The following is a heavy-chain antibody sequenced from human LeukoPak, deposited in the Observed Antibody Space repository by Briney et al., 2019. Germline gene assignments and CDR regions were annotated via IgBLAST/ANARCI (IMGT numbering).Heavy chain of an antibody. V-gene: IGHV4-39*01. D-gene: IGHD4-17*01. Sequence: SETLSLTCTVSGGYISSSSYYWGWIRQPPGKGLEWIGIIYYSGSTYYNPSLKSRVTISVDTSKNQFSLKLSSVTAADTAVYYCAGYGDKDAFDIWGQGTMVTVSS. CDR3: AGYGDKDAFDI. CDR1: GGYISSSSYY. CDR2: IYYSGST. J-gene: IGHJ3*02.